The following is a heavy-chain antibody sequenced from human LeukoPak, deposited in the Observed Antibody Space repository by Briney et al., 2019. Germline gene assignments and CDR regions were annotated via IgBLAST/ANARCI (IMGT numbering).Heavy chain of an antibody. V-gene: IGHV4-31*03. Sequence: SETLSLTCTVSGGSISSGGYYWSWIRQHPGKGVEWIGYIYYSGRTYYNPSLKSRVTIPVDTSKNQFSLKLSSVTAADTAVYYCARYESTMVRGVITPYAFDIWGQGTMVTVSS. J-gene: IGHJ3*02. CDR1: GGSISSGGYY. D-gene: IGHD3-10*01. CDR3: ARYESTMVRGVITPYAFDI. CDR2: IYYSGRT.